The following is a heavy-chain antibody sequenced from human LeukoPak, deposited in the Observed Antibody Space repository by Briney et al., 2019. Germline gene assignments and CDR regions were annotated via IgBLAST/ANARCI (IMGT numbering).Heavy chain of an antibody. J-gene: IGHJ3*02. Sequence: GGSLRLSCAASGSSFSTYVMTWVRQAPGEGLEWVSTISADAENTYYADSVKGRFTVSRDNSKNALFLQMNSLRAQDTAVYYCAKELFVGNTGDAFDIWGQGTMVTVFS. D-gene: IGHD3-16*01. V-gene: IGHV3-23*01. CDR1: GSSFSTYV. CDR2: ISADAENT. CDR3: AKELFVGNTGDAFDI.